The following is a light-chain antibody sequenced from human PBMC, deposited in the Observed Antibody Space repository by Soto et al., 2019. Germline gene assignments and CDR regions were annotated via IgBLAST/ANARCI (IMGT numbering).Light chain of an antibody. CDR1: SSDVGGYNY. J-gene: IGLJ1*01. Sequence: QSVLTQPASVSGSPGQSITISCTGTSSDVGGYNYVSWYQQHPGKAPKLMIYDVSNRPSGVSNRFSGSKSGNTASLTISGLQAEDEADYYCSSYTSSSILYVCGTGTKLTVL. CDR3: SSYTSSSILYV. CDR2: DVS. V-gene: IGLV2-14*01.